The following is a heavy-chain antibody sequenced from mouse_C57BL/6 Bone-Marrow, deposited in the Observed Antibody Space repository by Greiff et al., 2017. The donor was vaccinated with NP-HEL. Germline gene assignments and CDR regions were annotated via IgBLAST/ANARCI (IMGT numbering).Heavy chain of an antibody. Sequence: VQLKQSGPGLVQPSQSLSITCTVSGFSLTSYGVHWVRQSPGKGLEWLGVIWSGGSTDYNAAFISRLSISKDNSKSQVFFKMNSLQADDTAIYYCAKLAWFAYWGQGTLVTVSA. V-gene: IGHV2-2*01. J-gene: IGHJ3*01. CDR1: GFSLTSYG. CDR2: IWSGGST. CDR3: AKLAWFAY.